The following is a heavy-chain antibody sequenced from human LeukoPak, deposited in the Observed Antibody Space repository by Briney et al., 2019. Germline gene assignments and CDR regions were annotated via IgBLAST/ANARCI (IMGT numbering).Heavy chain of an antibody. D-gene: IGHD3-22*01. CDR3: AKDLYDSSGYYCFDI. CDR2: IIPILGIA. V-gene: IGHV1-69*04. CDR1: GGTFSSYA. Sequence: SVKVSCKASGGTFSSYAISWVRQAPGQGLEWMGRIIPILGIANYAQKFQGRVTITADKSTSTAYMELSSLRSEDTAVYYCAKDLYDSSGYYCFDIWGQGTMVTVSS. J-gene: IGHJ3*02.